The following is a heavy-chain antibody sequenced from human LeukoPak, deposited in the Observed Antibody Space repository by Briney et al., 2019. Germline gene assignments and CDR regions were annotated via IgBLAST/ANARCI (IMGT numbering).Heavy chain of an antibody. CDR1: GDSISRSNW. Sequence: SETLSLTCAVSGDSISRSNWWSWVRRSPGKGLEWIGEVYHSGNTKVNPSLKSRVTMSVDRSKSQFSLNLNSVTAADTAVYYCARMFIKAVGTHYYFYMDVWGKGTTVTVSS. V-gene: IGHV4-4*02. CDR2: VYHSGNT. J-gene: IGHJ6*03. D-gene: IGHD1-1*01. CDR3: ARMFIKAVGTHYYFYMDV.